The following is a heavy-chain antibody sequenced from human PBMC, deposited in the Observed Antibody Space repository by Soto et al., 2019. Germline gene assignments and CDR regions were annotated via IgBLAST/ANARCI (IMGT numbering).Heavy chain of an antibody. V-gene: IGHV3-66*01. CDR2: IYSGGST. CDR1: GFTVSSNY. Sequence: EVQLVESGGGLVQPGGSLRLSCAASGFTVSSNYMSWVRQAPGKWLEWVSVIYSGGSTYYADSVKGRFTISRDNSKNTLYLQMNSLRAEDTAVYYCARDQDWAYGGYALGYWGQGTLVTVSS. D-gene: IGHD5-12*01. CDR3: ARDQDWAYGGYALGY. J-gene: IGHJ4*02.